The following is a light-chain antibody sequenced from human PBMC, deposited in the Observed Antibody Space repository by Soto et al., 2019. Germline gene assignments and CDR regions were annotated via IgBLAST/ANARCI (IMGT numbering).Light chain of an antibody. J-gene: IGKJ5*01. CDR3: QQHSNWPPIT. CDR2: DAS. Sequence: EIVLTQSPATLSLSPGERATLSCRASQSVSSFLAWYQQKPGQAPRLLIYDASNRATGIPARFDGSGSGTDFTLTISILEPEDFAVYYCQQHSNWPPITFGQGTRLEIK. V-gene: IGKV3-11*01. CDR1: QSVSSF.